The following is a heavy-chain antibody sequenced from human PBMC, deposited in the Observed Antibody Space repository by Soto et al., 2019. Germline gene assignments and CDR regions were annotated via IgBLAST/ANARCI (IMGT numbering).Heavy chain of an antibody. V-gene: IGHV1-69*06. D-gene: IGHD5-12*01. J-gene: IGHJ6*02. CDR3: ARVGREYSGYVHYYYGMDV. CDR1: GGTFSSYA. Sequence: ASVKVSCKASGGTFSSYAISWVRQAPGQGLEWMGGIIPIFGTANYAQKFQGRVTITADKSTSTAYMELSSLRSEDTAVYHCARVGREYSGYVHYYYGMDVWGQGTTVTVSS. CDR2: IIPIFGTA.